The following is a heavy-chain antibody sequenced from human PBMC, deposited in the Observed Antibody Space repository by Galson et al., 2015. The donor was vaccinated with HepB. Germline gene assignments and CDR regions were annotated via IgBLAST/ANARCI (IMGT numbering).Heavy chain of an antibody. CDR2: INPSDSYT. CDR1: GYRFTDYW. J-gene: IGHJ3*01. CDR3: AVSTSVFRDYAFDV. D-gene: IGHD6-6*01. V-gene: IGHV5-10-1*01. Sequence: QSGAEVKKPGESLRISCKGSGYRFTDYWISWVRQMPGKGLEWMGTINPSDSYTNYSPSFQGHVTISPDKSSTSVHLQRSSLTASDTAMYYCAVSTSVFRDYAFDVWGQGTMVTVSS.